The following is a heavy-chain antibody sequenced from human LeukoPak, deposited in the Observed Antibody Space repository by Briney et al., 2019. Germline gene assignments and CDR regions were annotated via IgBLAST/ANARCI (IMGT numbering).Heavy chain of an antibody. CDR3: ARDRDGLGDF. V-gene: IGHV3-74*01. CDR1: GFPFSNYW. Sequence: GGSLRLSCAVSGFPFSNYWMHWVRQAPGKGLEWVSRITHTGDTSGYADPVRGRFTISRDNTKNTLYLDMNSLRADDTAVYYCARDRDGLGDFWGQGTLVTVSS. D-gene: IGHD3/OR15-3a*01. J-gene: IGHJ4*02. CDR2: ITHTGDTS.